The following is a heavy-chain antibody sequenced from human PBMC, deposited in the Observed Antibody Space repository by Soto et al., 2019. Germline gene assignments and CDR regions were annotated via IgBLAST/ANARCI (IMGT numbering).Heavy chain of an antibody. J-gene: IGHJ4*02. V-gene: IGHV4-31*03. Sequence: QVQLQESGPGLVKPSQTLSLTCTVSGGSISSGGYYWSWIRQHPGKGLEWIGYIYYSGNTYYNPSLKSRVSISVDTSKNQFSLNLSSVTAADTAVYYCARYYYGSGSSLSAFDYWGQGTLVTVSS. CDR3: ARYYYGSGSSLSAFDY. CDR2: IYYSGNT. D-gene: IGHD3-10*01. CDR1: GGSISSGGYY.